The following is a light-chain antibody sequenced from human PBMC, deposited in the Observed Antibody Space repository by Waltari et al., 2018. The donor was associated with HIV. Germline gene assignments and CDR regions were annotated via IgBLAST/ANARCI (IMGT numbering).Light chain of an antibody. V-gene: IGKV3-20*01. CDR3: QQYGSSPT. Sequence: EIVLTQSPGTLSLSPGERATLSCRASQSVTSSYLAWYQQNLGQTPRLLIYGASSRATGIPDRFSGSGSGTDFTLTISRLEPEDFAVYYCQQYGSSPTFGGGTKVEIK. CDR1: QSVTSSY. J-gene: IGKJ4*01. CDR2: GAS.